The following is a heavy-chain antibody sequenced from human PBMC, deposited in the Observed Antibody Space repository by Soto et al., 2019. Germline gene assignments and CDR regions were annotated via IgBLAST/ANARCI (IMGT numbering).Heavy chain of an antibody. CDR1: GGSISSSSYY. J-gene: IGHJ4*02. V-gene: IGHV4-39*01. CDR3: ARRSVTYFDY. Sequence: QLLESGPGLVKPSETLSLTCTVSGGSISSSSYYWGWIRQPPGKGLEWIGSIYYSGSTYYNPSLKSRVTISVDTSKNQFSLKLSSVTAADTAVYYCARRSVTYFDYWGQGTLVTVSS. CDR2: IYYSGST.